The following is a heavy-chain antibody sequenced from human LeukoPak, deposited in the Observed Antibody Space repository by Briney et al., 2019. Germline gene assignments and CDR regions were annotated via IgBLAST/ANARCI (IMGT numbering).Heavy chain of an antibody. CDR1: GYTFTSYY. CDR2: INPSGGST. J-gene: IGHJ4*02. V-gene: IGHV1-46*01. D-gene: IGHD2-2*01. CDR3: ARAGGYCSSTSCYVLGY. Sequence: ASVKVSCKASGYTFTSYYMHWVRQAPGQGHEWMGIINPSGGSTSYAQKFQGRVTMTRDTSTSTVYMELSSLRSEDTAVYHCARAGGYCSSTSCYVLGYWGQGTLVTVSS.